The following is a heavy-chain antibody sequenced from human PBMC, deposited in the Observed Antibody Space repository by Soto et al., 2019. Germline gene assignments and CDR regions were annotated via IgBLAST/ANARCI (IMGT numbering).Heavy chain of an antibody. CDR3: ARHSRNYYGMDV. Sequence: HGESLKISCKASGYSFTTYWIAWVRQMPGKGLEWMGIINPGDSDTRYSPSFQGQVTISADKSITTAYLQWSTLKASDTAMFYCARHSRNYYGMDVWGQGTTVTVSS. V-gene: IGHV5-51*01. CDR1: GYSFTTYW. J-gene: IGHJ6*02. CDR2: INPGDSDT. D-gene: IGHD3-10*01.